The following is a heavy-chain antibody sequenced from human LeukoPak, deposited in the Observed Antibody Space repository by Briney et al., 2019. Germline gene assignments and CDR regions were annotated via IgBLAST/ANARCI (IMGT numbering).Heavy chain of an antibody. CDR1: GLPIGDFA. Sequence: GGSLRLSCVASGLPIGDFAMHWVRQAPGQGLEWVSLISGDGISTFFTDSVKGRFSISRDNSKNSLFLEMCSLRTEDTAMYYCARESGKFDYWGQGTLVAVSS. CDR3: ARESGKFDY. CDR2: ISGDGIST. V-gene: IGHV3-43*02. J-gene: IGHJ4*02.